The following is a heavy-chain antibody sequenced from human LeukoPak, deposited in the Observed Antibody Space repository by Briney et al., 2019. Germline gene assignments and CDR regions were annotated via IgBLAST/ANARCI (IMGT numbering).Heavy chain of an antibody. D-gene: IGHD6-13*01. CDR3: ARVRTAAAGGYYFDY. V-gene: IGHV1-69*01. J-gene: IGHJ4*02. CDR2: IIPIFGTA. CDR1: GGTFSSYA. Sequence: ASVKVSRKASGGTFSSYAISWVRQAPGQGLEWMGGIIPIFGTANYAQKFKGRVTITADESTSTAYMELSSLRSEDTAVYYCARVRTAAAGGYYFDYWGKGTLVTVSS.